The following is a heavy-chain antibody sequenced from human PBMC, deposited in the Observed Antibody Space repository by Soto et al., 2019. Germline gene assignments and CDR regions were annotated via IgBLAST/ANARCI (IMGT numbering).Heavy chain of an antibody. CDR1: GFTFSSYA. V-gene: IGHV3-23*01. J-gene: IGHJ3*02. CDR2: ISGSCGTT. D-gene: IGHD6-19*01. CDR3: AKTANGWFSAFDI. Sequence: GGSLRLSCAASGFTFSSYAMSWVRQAPGKGLEWVSAISGSCGTTYYADSVKGRFTFSRDNSKNTLYLQMNSLRSEYTVVYYCAKTANGWFSAFDIWGQGTMVTVSS.